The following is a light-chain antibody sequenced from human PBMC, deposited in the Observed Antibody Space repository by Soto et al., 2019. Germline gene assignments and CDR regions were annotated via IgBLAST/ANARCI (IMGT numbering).Light chain of an antibody. J-gene: IGKJ4*01. CDR2: AAS. V-gene: IGKV1-9*01. CDR1: QDISSY. Sequence: IQLTQSPSSLSASVGDRVTINCRASQDISSYLGWYQQKPGKAPKLLIYAASTLQSGVPSRFSGSESGTDLTLTISSLQPEDFATYYCQQLNNYPSTFGGGTKVEIK. CDR3: QQLNNYPST.